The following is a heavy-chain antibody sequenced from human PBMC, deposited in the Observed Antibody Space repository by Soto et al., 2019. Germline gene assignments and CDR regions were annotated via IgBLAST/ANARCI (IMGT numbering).Heavy chain of an antibody. CDR1: GFTFSSYG. CDR2: ISYDGSNK. CDR3: AKDHLSGNSYYYYGMDV. Sequence: GGCLRLSCAASGFTFSSYGMHWVRQAPGKGLEWVAVISYDGSNKYYADSVKGRFTISRDNSKNTLYLQMNSLRAEDTAVYYCAKDHLSGNSYYYYGMDVWGQGTTVTVSS. D-gene: IGHD3-10*01. V-gene: IGHV3-30*18. J-gene: IGHJ6*02.